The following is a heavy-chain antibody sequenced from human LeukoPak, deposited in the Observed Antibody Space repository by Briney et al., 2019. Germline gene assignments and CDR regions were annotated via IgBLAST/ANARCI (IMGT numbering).Heavy chain of an antibody. CDR1: GGTFSSYA. D-gene: IGHD3-22*01. CDR2: IIPILGIA. J-gene: IGHJ4*02. CDR3: ARVGYYDSSGYYGGSSDY. V-gene: IGHV1-69*04. Sequence: GASVKVSCKASGGTFSSYAISWVRQAPGQGLEWMGRIIPILGIANYAQKFQGRVTITADKSTSTAYMELSSLRSEDTAVYYCARVGYYDSSGYYGGSSDYWGQGTLVTVSS.